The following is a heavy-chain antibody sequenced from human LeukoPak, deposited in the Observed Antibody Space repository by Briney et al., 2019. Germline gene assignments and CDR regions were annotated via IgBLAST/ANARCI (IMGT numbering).Heavy chain of an antibody. CDR3: ARDRGTYRLPNFDS. V-gene: IGHV1-2*02. Sequence: AASVKVSCKSSGYTFTGYYIHWVRQAPGQGLEWMGWLNPKNGGTNYAQKFQGRVTMTRDRSIDTIYMELSGLTSDDTAVYYCARDRGTYRLPNFDSGGQGTWSPSPQ. J-gene: IGHJ4*02. CDR2: LNPKNGGT. D-gene: IGHD1-26*01. CDR1: GYTFTGYY.